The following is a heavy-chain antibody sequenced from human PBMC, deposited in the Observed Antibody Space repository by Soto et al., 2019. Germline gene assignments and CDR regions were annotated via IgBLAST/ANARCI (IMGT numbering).Heavy chain of an antibody. CDR3: VKATSWYSSLFDY. Sequence: PGGSLRLSCSASGFTFSSYAMHWVRQAPGKGLEYVSAISSNGGSTYYADSVKGRFTISRDNSKNTLYLQMSSLRAEDTAVYYCVKATSWYSSLFDYWGQGTLVTVSS. CDR2: ISSNGGST. V-gene: IGHV3-64D*06. J-gene: IGHJ4*02. CDR1: GFTFSSYA. D-gene: IGHD6-13*01.